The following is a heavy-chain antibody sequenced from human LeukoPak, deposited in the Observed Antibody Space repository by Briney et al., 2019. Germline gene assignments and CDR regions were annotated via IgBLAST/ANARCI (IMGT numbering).Heavy chain of an antibody. V-gene: IGHV4-30-4*01. J-gene: IGHJ4*02. D-gene: IGHD6-19*01. Sequence: SWIRQPPGKGLEWIGYIYYSGSTYYNPSLKSRVTISVDTSKNQFSLKLSSVTAADTAVYYCARDKGDGSGWDGEGGFDYWGQGTLVTVSS. CDR3: ARDKGDGSGWDGEGGFDY. CDR2: IYYSGST.